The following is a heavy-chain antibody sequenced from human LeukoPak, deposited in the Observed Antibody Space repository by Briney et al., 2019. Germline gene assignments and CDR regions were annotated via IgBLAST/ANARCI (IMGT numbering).Heavy chain of an antibody. CDR2: ISGSGGST. CDR3: AKVSLEWLLSHFDY. J-gene: IGHJ4*02. D-gene: IGHD3-3*01. V-gene: IGHV3-23*01. Sequence: GGSLRLSCAASGFTFSSYAMSWVRQAPGKGLEWVSAISGSGGSTYYADSVKGRLTISRDNSKNTLYLQMNSLRAEDTAVYYCAKVSLEWLLSHFDYWGQGTLVTISS. CDR1: GFTFSSYA.